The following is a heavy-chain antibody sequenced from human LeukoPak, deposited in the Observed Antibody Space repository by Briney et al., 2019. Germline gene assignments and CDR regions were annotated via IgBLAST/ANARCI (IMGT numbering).Heavy chain of an antibody. CDR1: GFTFSSYS. Sequence: PGGSLRLSCAASGFTFSSYSMNWVRQAPGKGLEWVSYISSSSSTIYYADSVKGRFTISRDNAKNSLYLQMNSLRAEDTAVYYCARDRWNHREWFDPWGQGTLVTVSP. V-gene: IGHV3-48*01. D-gene: IGHD1-1*01. CDR2: ISSSSSTI. J-gene: IGHJ5*02. CDR3: ARDRWNHREWFDP.